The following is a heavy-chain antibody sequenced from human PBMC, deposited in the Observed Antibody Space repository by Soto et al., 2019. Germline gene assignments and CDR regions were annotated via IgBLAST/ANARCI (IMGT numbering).Heavy chain of an antibody. CDR1: GFTFSIYV. CDR2: VSGSAGTT. Sequence: EVQLLESGGGLVQPGGSLRLSCEASGFTFSIYVMTWVRQAPGKGLEWVSAVSGSAGTTYYADSVKGRFSISRDNSKNTLYLQMNSLTADDTAVYYCASVQGTARNAFDVWGHGTMVTVSS. V-gene: IGHV3-23*01. D-gene: IGHD6-6*01. J-gene: IGHJ3*01. CDR3: ASVQGTARNAFDV.